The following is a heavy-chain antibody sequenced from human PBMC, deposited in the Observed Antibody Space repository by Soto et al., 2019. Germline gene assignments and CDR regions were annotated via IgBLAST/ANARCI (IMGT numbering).Heavy chain of an antibody. V-gene: IGHV1-69*01. CDR2: IIPIFGTA. J-gene: IGHJ6*02. CDR3: ARKTIAVAGTVIYYGMDV. CDR1: GGTFSSYA. Sequence: QVQLVQSGAEVKKPGSSVKVSCKASGGTFSSYAISWVRQAPGQGLEWMGGIIPIFGTANYAQKFQARVTITADESTSTAYMELSSLRSEDTAVYYCARKTIAVAGTVIYYGMDVWGQGTTVTVSS. D-gene: IGHD6-19*01.